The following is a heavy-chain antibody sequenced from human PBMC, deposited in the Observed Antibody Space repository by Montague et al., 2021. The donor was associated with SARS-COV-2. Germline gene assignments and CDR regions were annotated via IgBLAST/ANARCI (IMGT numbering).Heavy chain of an antibody. J-gene: IGHJ3*02. CDR2: ISYDSTRT. V-gene: IGHV3-30*01. CDR3: ARGRWNYRVIGALDI. Sequence: SLRLSCAASGFTFTNYPLHWVRQAPGKGLEWVAVISYDSTRTFYAQSLRGRVTVSRDNSERTISLEINGLRPEDTAIYYCARGRWNYRVIGALDIWGQGTMVTVSS. CDR1: GFTFTNYP. D-gene: IGHD1-7*01.